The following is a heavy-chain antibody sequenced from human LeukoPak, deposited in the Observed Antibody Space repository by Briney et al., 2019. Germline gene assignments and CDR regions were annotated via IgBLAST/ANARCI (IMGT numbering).Heavy chain of an antibody. CDR1: GFTFSSYA. CDR2: ISYDGSNK. CDR3: ARDSYDFWSGYYRNYYYGMDV. Sequence: GRSLRLSCAASGFTFSSYAMHWVRQAPGKGLEWVAVISYDGSNKYYADSVKGRFTISRDNSKNTLYLQMNSLRAEDTAMYYCARDSYDFWSGYYRNYYYGMDVWGQGTTVTVSS. V-gene: IGHV3-30*14. J-gene: IGHJ6*02. D-gene: IGHD3-3*01.